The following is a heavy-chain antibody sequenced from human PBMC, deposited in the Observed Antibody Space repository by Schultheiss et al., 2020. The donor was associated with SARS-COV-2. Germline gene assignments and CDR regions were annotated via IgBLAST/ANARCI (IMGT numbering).Heavy chain of an antibody. V-gene: IGHV3-23*01. CDR2: ISGRGTNT. J-gene: IGHJ4*02. CDR1: GFTFSSYA. Sequence: GGSLRLSCAASGFTFSSYAMSWVRLSPGKGLEWVSTISGRGTNTYFADSVKGRFTISRDNSKNTLYLEMNSLRAEDTAVYYCVKAGTYYYDSSGYFYGHYLDYWGQGTLVTVSS. CDR3: VKAGTYYYDSSGYFYGHYLDY. D-gene: IGHD3-22*01.